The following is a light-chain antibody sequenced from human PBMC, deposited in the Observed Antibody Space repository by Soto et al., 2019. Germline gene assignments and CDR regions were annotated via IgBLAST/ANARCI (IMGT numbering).Light chain of an antibody. V-gene: IGKV3D-20*02. CDR3: QLSQQRSSWPPIA. J-gene: IGKJ5*01. CDR1: QSVSSNN. CDR2: GAS. Sequence: EIVLTQSPGTLSLSPGDTATLSCRASQSVSSNNLAWYQQKPGQAPRLLIYGASNRITGIPDSFSGSGSGTDFTLSISSLEPEDFAVYYCQLSQQRSSWPPIAFGQGTRLEIK.